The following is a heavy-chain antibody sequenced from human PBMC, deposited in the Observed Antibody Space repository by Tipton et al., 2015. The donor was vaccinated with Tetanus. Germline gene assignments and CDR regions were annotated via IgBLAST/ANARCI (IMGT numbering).Heavy chain of an antibody. CDR3: SRGVDRTKAGID. CDR2: IYYSGST. Sequence: TLSLTCTVSGGSISSSSFYWGWIRQPPGKELEWIGSIYYSGSTYYNPSLTSRVTLSQDASKSQFSLKLSSVTAADTAVYYCSRGVDRTKAGIDWGQGTLVTVSS. D-gene: IGHD5-12*01. CDR1: GGSISSSSFY. J-gene: IGHJ4*02. V-gene: IGHV4-39*07.